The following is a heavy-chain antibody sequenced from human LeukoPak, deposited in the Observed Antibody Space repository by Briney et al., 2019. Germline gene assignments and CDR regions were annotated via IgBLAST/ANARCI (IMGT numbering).Heavy chain of an antibody. J-gene: IGHJ3*02. CDR2: IIPIFGTA. CDR3: ARARRLGAHDRQVNAFDI. CDR1: GGTFSSYA. V-gene: IGHV1-69*06. D-gene: IGHD3-16*01. Sequence: SVKVSCKASGGTFSSYAISWVRQAPGQGLEWMGGIIPIFGTANYAQKFQGRVTITADKSTSTAYMELSSLRSEDTAVYYCARARRLGAHDRQVNAFDIWGQGTMVTVSS.